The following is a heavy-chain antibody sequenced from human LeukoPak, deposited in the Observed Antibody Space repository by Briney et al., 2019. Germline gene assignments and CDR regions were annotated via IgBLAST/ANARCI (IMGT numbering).Heavy chain of an antibody. D-gene: IGHD2-21*02. CDR3: ARVRWGDFSPQCDY. Sequence: GGSLRLSCVGSGFMFDTYSMNWVRQAPGKGLEWVSSISSRSGYTYYADSVKGRFTISRGNANNSVYLQMNRLKAEDTAVYYCARVRWGDFSPQCDYWGQGTLITVSS. V-gene: IGHV3-21*01. J-gene: IGHJ4*02. CDR1: GFMFDTYS. CDR2: ISSRSGYT.